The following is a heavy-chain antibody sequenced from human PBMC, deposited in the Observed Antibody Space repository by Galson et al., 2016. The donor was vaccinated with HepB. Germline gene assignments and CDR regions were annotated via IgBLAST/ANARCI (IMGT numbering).Heavy chain of an antibody. Sequence: SETLSLTCTVSGGSISSGDTYWGWIRQPPGKGLDYIGNFYSTGSASYNPSLDSRVTISVDMSKNQFFLSLSSVTAADTAVYYCGTSTGITEYWGQGILVTVSS. V-gene: IGHV4-39*01. CDR1: GGSISSGDTY. CDR3: GTSTGITEY. D-gene: IGHD1-7*01. J-gene: IGHJ4*02. CDR2: FYSTGSA.